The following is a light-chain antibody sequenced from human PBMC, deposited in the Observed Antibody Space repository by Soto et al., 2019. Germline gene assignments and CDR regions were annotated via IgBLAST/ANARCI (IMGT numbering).Light chain of an antibody. CDR1: QSVSSN. J-gene: IGKJ5*01. CDR3: QHRNNWPPVT. Sequence: ETVLTQSPATLSLSPGERATLSCSASQSVSSNLAWYQQKPGQAPRLLIYDASNRATGIPARFSGSGSVTDFNLTTSSLEPNAFAVYYYQHRNNWPPVTFGKGTRLEIK. V-gene: IGKV3-11*01. CDR2: DAS.